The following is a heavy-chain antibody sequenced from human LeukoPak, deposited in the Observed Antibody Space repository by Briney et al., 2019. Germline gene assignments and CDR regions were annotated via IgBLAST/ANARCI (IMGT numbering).Heavy chain of an antibody. CDR3: ARDGYNLPFNY. D-gene: IGHD5-24*01. V-gene: IGHV3-11*06. CDR2: ISSSSSYT. J-gene: IGHJ4*02. Sequence: GGSLRLSCAASGFTFSDYYMSWIRQAPGRGLEWVSYISSSSSYTNYADSVKGRFTISRDNSKNTLYLQMNSLRAEDTAVYYCARDGYNLPFNYWGQGTLVTVSS. CDR1: GFTFSDYY.